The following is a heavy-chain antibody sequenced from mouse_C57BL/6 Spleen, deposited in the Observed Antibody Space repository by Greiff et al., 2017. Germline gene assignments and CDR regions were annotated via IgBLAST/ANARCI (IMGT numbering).Heavy chain of an antibody. V-gene: IGHV5-4*01. CDR1: GFTFSSYA. J-gene: IGHJ1*03. Sequence: VESGGGLVKPGGSLKLSCAASGFTFSSYAMSWVRQTPEKRLEWVATISDGGSYTYYPDNVKGRFTISRDNAKNNLYLQMSHLKSEDTAMYYCARDGGYWYFDVWGTGTTVTVSS. CDR3: ARDGGYWYFDV. CDR2: ISDGGSYT.